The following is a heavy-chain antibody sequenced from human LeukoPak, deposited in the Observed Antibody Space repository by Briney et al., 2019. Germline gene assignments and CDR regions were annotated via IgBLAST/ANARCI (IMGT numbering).Heavy chain of an antibody. J-gene: IGHJ4*02. CDR1: GYTFTGYY. V-gene: IGHV1-2*02. Sequence: ASVKVSCKASGYTFTGYYMHWVRQAPGQGLEWMGWINPNSGGTNYAQKFQGRVTMTRDTSISTAYMELSRLRSDDTAVYYCARLHSGGWAYRDYWGQGTLVTVSS. CDR3: ARLHSGGWAYRDY. D-gene: IGHD6-19*01. CDR2: INPNSGGT.